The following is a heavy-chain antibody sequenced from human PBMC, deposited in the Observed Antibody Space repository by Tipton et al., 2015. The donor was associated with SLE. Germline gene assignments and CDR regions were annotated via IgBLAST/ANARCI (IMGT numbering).Heavy chain of an antibody. Sequence: TLSLTCTVSGGSISSGGYYWSWIRQPPGKGLEWIGYIYYSGSTNYNPSLKSRVTISVDTSKNQFSLKLSSVTAADTAVYYCARDTSPYCSGGSCYTYWGQGTLVTVSS. D-gene: IGHD2-15*01. V-gene: IGHV4-61*08. CDR1: GGSISSGGYY. CDR2: IYYSGST. J-gene: IGHJ4*02. CDR3: ARDTSPYCSGGSCYTY.